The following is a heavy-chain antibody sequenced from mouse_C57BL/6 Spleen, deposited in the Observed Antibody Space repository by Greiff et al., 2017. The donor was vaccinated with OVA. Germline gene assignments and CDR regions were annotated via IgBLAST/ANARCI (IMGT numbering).Heavy chain of an antibody. Sequence: EVKLMESEGGLVQPGSSMKLSCTASGFTFSDYYMAWVRQVPEKGLEWVANINYDGSSTYYLDSLQSRFIISRDNAKNILYLQMSSLKSEDTATYYCARLHYDYYVDYWGKGTTLTVSS. CDR3: ARLHYDYYVDY. V-gene: IGHV5-16*01. CDR2: INYDGSST. CDR1: GFTFSDYY. J-gene: IGHJ2*01. D-gene: IGHD2-4*01.